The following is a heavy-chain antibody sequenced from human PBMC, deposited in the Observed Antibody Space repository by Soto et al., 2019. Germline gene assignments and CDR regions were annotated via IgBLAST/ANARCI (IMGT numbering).Heavy chain of an antibody. D-gene: IGHD3-3*01. Sequence: ASVKVSFKASGYTFTSYGISWVRQAPGQGLEWMGWISAYNGNTNYAQKLQGRVTMTTDTSTSTAYMELRSLRSDDTAVYYCARGTAGYDFWSGYYTRPLYYGMDVWGQGTTVTVSS. CDR3: ARGTAGYDFWSGYYTRPLYYGMDV. J-gene: IGHJ6*02. CDR1: GYTFTSYG. CDR2: ISAYNGNT. V-gene: IGHV1-18*04.